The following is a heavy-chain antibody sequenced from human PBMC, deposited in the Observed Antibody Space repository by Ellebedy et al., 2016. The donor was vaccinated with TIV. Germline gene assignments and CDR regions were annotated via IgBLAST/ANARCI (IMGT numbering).Heavy chain of an antibody. V-gene: IGHV3-23*01. CDR1: GFTFSTYA. J-gene: IGHJ4*02. Sequence: PGGSLRLSCVVSGFTFSTYAMRWFRQAPGKGLEWVSALTTGGVTFYADSVKGRFTISRDSSKNTLYLQMHSLRVEDTAIYFCAKDSGRSGWISDYWGQGTLVTVSS. CDR2: LTTGGVT. CDR3: AKDSGRSGWISDY. D-gene: IGHD3-10*01.